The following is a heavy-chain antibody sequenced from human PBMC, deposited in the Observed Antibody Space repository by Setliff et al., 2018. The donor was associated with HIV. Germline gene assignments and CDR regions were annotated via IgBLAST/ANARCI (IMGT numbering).Heavy chain of an antibody. D-gene: IGHD3-9*01. V-gene: IGHV1-3*01. CDR1: GYTFSTNA. CDR3: ARGKGRYFDWSHTRDAFDI. J-gene: IGHJ3*02. CDR2: INAGDDNT. Sequence: ASVKVSCKAFGYTFSTNAIHWVRQAPGQRLKWMGYINAGDDNTRYSEKFQGRVTITRDTSANTAYMELSSLRSEDTAVYYCARGKGRYFDWSHTRDAFDIWGQGTMVTVS.